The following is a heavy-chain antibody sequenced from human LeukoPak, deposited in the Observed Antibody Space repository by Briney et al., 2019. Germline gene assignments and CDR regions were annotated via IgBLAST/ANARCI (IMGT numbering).Heavy chain of an antibody. CDR2: INPNSGGT. CDR1: GYTFTGYY. Sequence: ASAKVSCKASGYTFTGYYMHWVRQAPGQGLEWMGWINPNSGGTNYAQKFQGRVTMTRDTSISTAYMELSRLRSDDTAVYYCARRYGDYQAFDYWGQGTLVTVSS. V-gene: IGHV1-2*02. D-gene: IGHD4-17*01. J-gene: IGHJ4*02. CDR3: ARRYGDYQAFDY.